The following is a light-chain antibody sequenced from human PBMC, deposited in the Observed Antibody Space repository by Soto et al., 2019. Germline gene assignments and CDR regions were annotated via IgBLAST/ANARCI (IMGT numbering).Light chain of an antibody. CDR1: QDIYKY. CDR2: DAS. J-gene: IGKJ1*01. CDR3: QKYNRAPRT. V-gene: IGKV1-27*01. Sequence: DIQMNQSPSSLSASVGDRVTITCRASQDIYKYLAWFQQKPGKAPKLLIYDASTLQSGVPPRFSGSQSGTDFTLTISGLQPDDVATYYCQKYNRAPRTFGQGTQVEIK.